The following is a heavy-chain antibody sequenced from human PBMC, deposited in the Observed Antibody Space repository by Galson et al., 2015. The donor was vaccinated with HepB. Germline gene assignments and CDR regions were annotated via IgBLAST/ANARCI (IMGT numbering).Heavy chain of an antibody. CDR2: ITPFNGNT. CDR1: GYTFTYRY. D-gene: IGHD1-26*01. Sequence: SVKVSCKASGYTFTYRYLHWVRQAPGQALEWMGWITPFNGNTNYAQKFQDRVTITRDRSMSTAYMELSSLRSEDTAMYYCASPSGSWGGDAFDIWGQGTMVTVSS. V-gene: IGHV1-45*02. CDR3: ASPSGSWGGDAFDI. J-gene: IGHJ3*02.